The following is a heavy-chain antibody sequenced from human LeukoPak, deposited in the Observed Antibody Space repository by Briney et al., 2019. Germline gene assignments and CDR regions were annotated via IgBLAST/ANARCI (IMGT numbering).Heavy chain of an antibody. CDR1: GFTFSNSA. CDR2: ISDSGYNR. Sequence: GGSVRLSCTASGFTFSNSAMTWVRQSPGKGLEWVSGISDSGYNRYYADSVKGRFIISRDNSKNTLYLHMNGLRAEDTATYYCAKDSLRCSDGADYWGQGTLVTVSS. D-gene: IGHD3-9*01. J-gene: IGHJ4*02. CDR3: AKDSLRCSDGADY. V-gene: IGHV3-23*01.